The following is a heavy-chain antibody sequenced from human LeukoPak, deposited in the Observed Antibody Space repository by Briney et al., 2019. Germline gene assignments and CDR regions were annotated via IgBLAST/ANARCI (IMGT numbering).Heavy chain of an antibody. CDR1: GGTFSSYA. D-gene: IGHD3-22*01. CDR3: ARGNYDSSGYGGAFDI. J-gene: IGHJ3*02. V-gene: IGHV1-69*05. CDR2: IIPIFGTA. Sequence: GASVKVSCKASGGTFSSYAISWVRQAPGQGLEWMGGIIPIFGTANYAQKFQGRVTITTDESTSTAYMELSSLRSEDTAVYYCARGNYDSSGYGGAFDIWGQGTMVTVSS.